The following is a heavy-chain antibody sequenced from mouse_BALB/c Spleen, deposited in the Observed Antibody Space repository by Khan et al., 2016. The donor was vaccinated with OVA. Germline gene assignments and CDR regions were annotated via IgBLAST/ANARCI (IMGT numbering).Heavy chain of an antibody. CDR3: ARSNYYGYYFDY. CDR1: GYSITSGYA. J-gene: IGHJ2*01. V-gene: IGHV3-2*02. D-gene: IGHD1-1*01. Sequence: LQESGPGLVKPSQSLSLTCTVTGYSITSGYAWNWIRQFPGNKLEWMGYMSYSGFTNYNPSLKSRISITRDTSKNQFFLQLSSVTTEDTATYYCARSNYYGYYFDYWGQGATLTVSS. CDR2: MSYSGFT.